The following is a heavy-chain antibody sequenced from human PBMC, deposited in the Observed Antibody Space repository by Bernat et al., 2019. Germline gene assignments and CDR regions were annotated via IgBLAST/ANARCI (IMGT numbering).Heavy chain of an antibody. CDR3: AKTEPGGNWGLDS. D-gene: IGHD4-23*01. CDR1: GFTFSSYA. V-gene: IGHV3-30-3*02. CDR2: ISYDGNNK. J-gene: IGHJ4*02. Sequence: QVQLVESGGGVVQPGRSLRLSCAASGFTFSSYAMHWVRQAPGKGLEWVAVISYDGNNKYSADSVKGRFTISRDNSKNTLYLQMNSLRAEDTAVYYCAKTEPGGNWGLDSWGQGTLVTVSS.